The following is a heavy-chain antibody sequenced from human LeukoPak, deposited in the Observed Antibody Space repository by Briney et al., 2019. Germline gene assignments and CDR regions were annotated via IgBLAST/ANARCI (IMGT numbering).Heavy chain of an antibody. CDR2: IKSKTDGGTT. D-gene: IGHD3-9*01. V-gene: IGHV3-15*01. J-gene: IGHJ4*02. CDR1: GFTFSNYA. Sequence: GGSLRLSCAASGFTFSNYAMSWVRQAPGKGLEWVGRIKSKTDGGTTDYAAPVKGRFTISRDDSKNTLYLQMNSLKTEDTAVYYCTTSAVLRYFDWLLNWGQGTLVTVSS. CDR3: TTSAVLRYFDWLLN.